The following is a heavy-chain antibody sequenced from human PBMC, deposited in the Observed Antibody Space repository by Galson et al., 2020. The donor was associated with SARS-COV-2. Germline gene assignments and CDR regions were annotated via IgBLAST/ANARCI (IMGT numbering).Heavy chain of an antibody. CDR2: INPKNGDT. V-gene: IGHV1-2*05. Sequence: ASVKVSCKASGYTFIGYYIHWVRQAPGQGLEWMGRINPKNGDTNYALKFQGRVTMTRDTSISTAYLELRGLTSDDTVIYYCTRGGGITAPGHNYFDPWGQGTLVSVSS. CDR1: GYTFIGYY. CDR3: TRGGGITAPGHNYFDP. D-gene: IGHD6-13*01. J-gene: IGHJ5*02.